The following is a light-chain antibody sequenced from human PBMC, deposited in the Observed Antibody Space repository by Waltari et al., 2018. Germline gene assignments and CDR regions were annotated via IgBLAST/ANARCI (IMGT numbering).Light chain of an antibody. V-gene: IGLV2-8*01. CDR3: SSYAGNNNVV. Sequence: QSALTQPPSASGSPGQSVTISCTGTSSDVGGYNSVSWYQQHPGKAPKLMIYEVSKRPSGVPDRFSGSKSGNTASLTVSGLRAEDEADYYCSSYAGNNNVVFGGGTKLTVL. CDR1: SSDVGGYNS. J-gene: IGLJ2*01. CDR2: EVS.